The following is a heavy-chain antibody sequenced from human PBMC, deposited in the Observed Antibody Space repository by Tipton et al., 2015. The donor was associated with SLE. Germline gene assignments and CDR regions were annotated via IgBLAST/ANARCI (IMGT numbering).Heavy chain of an antibody. Sequence: QSGAEVKKPGSSVRVSCEASGVDFPTYSMSWVRQTPGQGLEWMGGVVPALRAQNYAQKFQGRVKMTADASTQTAFMELSSLTSDDTAIYYCASHRRVNLLRGHIIHNAVDVWGQGTMITVSS. D-gene: IGHD3-10*01. V-gene: IGHV1-69*16. CDR3: ASHRRVNLLRGHIIHNAVDV. CDR2: VVPALRAQ. J-gene: IGHJ3*01. CDR1: GVDFPTYS.